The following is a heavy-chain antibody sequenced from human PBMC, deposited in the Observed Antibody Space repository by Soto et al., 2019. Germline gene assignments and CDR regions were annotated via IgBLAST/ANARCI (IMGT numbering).Heavy chain of an antibody. D-gene: IGHD6-13*01. CDR1: GFTFSSYD. V-gene: IGHV3-13*01. J-gene: IGHJ3*02. CDR3: ARGAGNSDAFDI. Sequence: GGFLRLSCAASGFTFSSYDMHWVRQATGKGLEWVSAIGTAGDTYYPGSVKGRFTISRENAKNSLYLQMNSLRAGDTAVYYCARGAGNSDAFDIWGQGTMVTV. CDR2: IGTAGDT.